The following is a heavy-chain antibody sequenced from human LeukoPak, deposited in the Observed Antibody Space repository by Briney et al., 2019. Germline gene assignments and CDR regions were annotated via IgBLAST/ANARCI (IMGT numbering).Heavy chain of an antibody. CDR1: GGSISSYY. CDR3: ARDLGYCSGGSCYWYFDL. V-gene: IGHV4-59*12. CDR2: IYYSGST. D-gene: IGHD2-15*01. Sequence: SETLSLTCTVSGGSISSYYWSWIRQPPGKGLEWIGYIYYSGSTNFNPSLKSRVTISVDTSKNQFSLKLSSVTAADTAVYYCARDLGYCSGGSCYWYFDLWGRGTLVTVSS. J-gene: IGHJ2*01.